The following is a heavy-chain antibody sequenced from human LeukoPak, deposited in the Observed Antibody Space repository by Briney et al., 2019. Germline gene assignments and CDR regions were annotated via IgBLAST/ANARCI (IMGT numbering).Heavy chain of an antibody. J-gene: IGHJ4*02. CDR1: GFTFSSYS. D-gene: IGHD6-19*01. CDR2: INTSSNYI. V-gene: IGHV3-21*01. CDR3: ARGYSSGWLFDY. Sequence: GGSLRLSCAASGFTFSSYSMNWVRQAPGKGLEWVSSINTSSNYISYADSVKGRFTISRDNAQNSLLLQMNSLRAEDTAVYYCARGYSSGWLFDYWGQGTLVTVSS.